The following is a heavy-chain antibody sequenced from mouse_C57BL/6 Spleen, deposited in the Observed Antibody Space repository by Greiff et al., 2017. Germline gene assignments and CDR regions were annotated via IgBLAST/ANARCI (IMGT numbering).Heavy chain of an antibody. V-gene: IGHV1-26*01. D-gene: IGHD1-1*01. CDR3: ARESTVGAKGWLAD. CDR2: INPNNGGT. J-gene: IGHJ3*01. CDR1: GYTFTDYY. Sequence: EVQLQQSGPELVKPGASVKISCKASGYTFTDYYMNWVKQSPGKSLEWIGDINPNNGGTSYNQKFKGKATLTVDKSSSTAYMELRSLTSEDSAVYDCARESTVGAKGWLADWGQGTLVTVSA.